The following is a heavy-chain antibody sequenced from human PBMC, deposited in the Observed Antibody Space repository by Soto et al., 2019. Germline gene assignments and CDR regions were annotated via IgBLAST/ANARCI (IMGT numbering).Heavy chain of an antibody. CDR3: AREHVRGIPYYYSYGKDV. D-gene: IGHD3-10*02. Sequence: GGSLRLSCAASGFTFSSYWMSWVRQAPGKGLEWVANIKQDGSEKYYVDSVKGRFTISRDNAKNSLYLQMNSLRAEDTAVYYCAREHVRGIPYYYSYGKDVSGDGTTVALAS. CDR1: GFTFSSYW. J-gene: IGHJ6*02. CDR2: IKQDGSEK. V-gene: IGHV3-7*01.